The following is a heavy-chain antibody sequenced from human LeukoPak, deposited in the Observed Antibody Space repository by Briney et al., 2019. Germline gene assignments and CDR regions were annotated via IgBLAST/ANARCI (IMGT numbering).Heavy chain of an antibody. CDR3: ARGRDYYDSSGYTS. J-gene: IGHJ5*02. V-gene: IGHV4-34*01. Sequence: SETLSLTCAVYGGSFSGYYWSWIRQPPGKGLEWIGEINHSGSTNYNPSLKSRVTISVDTSKNQFSLKLSSVTAADTAVYYCARGRDYYDSSGYTSWGQGTLVTVSS. D-gene: IGHD3-22*01. CDR1: GGSFSGYY. CDR2: INHSGST.